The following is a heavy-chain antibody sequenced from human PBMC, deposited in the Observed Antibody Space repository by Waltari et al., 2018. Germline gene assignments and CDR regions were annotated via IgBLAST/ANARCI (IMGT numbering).Heavy chain of an antibody. CDR2: INPNSGGT. J-gene: IGHJ2*01. Sequence: QVQLVQSGAEVKKPGASVKVSCKASGYTFTGHYTHWVRPAPGQGLEWMGRINPNSGGTNYAQKFRGRVTMTRDTSISTAYMELSRLRSDDTAVYYCARDHYPNYWYFDLWGRGTLVTVSS. D-gene: IGHD2-8*01. V-gene: IGHV1-2*06. CDR3: ARDHYPNYWYFDL. CDR1: GYTFTGHY.